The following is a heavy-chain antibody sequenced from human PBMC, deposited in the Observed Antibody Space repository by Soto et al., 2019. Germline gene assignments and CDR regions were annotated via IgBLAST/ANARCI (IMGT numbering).Heavy chain of an antibody. CDR2: IIPILGIA. CDR1: GGTFSSYA. V-gene: IGHV1-69*04. J-gene: IGHJ6*02. CDR3: ARHTRDYEYYYYYYGMDV. Sequence: ASVKVSCKASGGTFSSYAINWVRQAPGQGLEWMGRIIPILGIANYAQKFQGRVTITADKSTSTAYMELSSLRSEDTAVYYCARHTRDYEYYYYYYGMDVWGQGTTVTVSS. D-gene: IGHD4-17*01.